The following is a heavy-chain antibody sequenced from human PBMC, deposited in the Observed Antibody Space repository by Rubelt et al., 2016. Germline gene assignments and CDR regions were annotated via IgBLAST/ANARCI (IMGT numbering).Heavy chain of an antibody. CDR2: IYHSGST. Sequence: GLVKPSETLSLTCTVSGYSISSGYYWGWIRQPPGKGLEWIGSIYHSGSTYYNPSLKSRVTISVDTSKNQFSLKLSSVTAADTAVYYCARDGIAAAGAYFDYWGQGTLVTVSS. CDR1: GYSISSGYY. D-gene: IGHD6-13*01. J-gene: IGHJ4*02. V-gene: IGHV4-38-2*02. CDR3: ARDGIAAAGAYFDY.